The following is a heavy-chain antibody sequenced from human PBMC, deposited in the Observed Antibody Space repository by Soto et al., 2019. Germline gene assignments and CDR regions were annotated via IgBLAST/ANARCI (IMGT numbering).Heavy chain of an antibody. J-gene: IGHJ5*02. Sequence: PSETLSLTCAVSSGSISSSNWWSWVRQPPGKGLGWIGEIYHSGSTNYNPSLKSRVTISVDKSKNQFSLKLSSVTAADTAVYYCARCLHCSNGGRFDPWGQGALVTVSS. D-gene: IGHD2-8*01. CDR2: IYHSGST. CDR3: ARCLHCSNGGRFDP. V-gene: IGHV4-4*02. CDR1: SGSISSSNW.